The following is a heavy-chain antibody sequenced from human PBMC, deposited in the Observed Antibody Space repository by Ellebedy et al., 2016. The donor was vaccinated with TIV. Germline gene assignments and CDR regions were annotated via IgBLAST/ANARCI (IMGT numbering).Heavy chain of an antibody. V-gene: IGHV1-69*13. Sequence: AASVKVSCKASGGTFSTYAISWVRQAPGQGIEWMGGIIPILGTTAYAQKFQGRVTISAAESTSTAYMELRSLRSDDTAVYYCARERYSGYDRRGAFDMWGQGTMVTVSS. CDR2: IIPILGTT. CDR1: GGTFSTYA. D-gene: IGHD5-12*01. J-gene: IGHJ3*02. CDR3: ARERYSGYDRRGAFDM.